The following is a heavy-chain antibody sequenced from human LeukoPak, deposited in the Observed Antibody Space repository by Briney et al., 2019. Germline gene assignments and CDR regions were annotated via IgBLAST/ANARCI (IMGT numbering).Heavy chain of an antibody. J-gene: IGHJ4*02. CDR1: GFTFSRYS. V-gene: IGHV3-21*01. D-gene: IGHD6-19*01. CDR2: ISSSSNYI. Sequence: GGSLRLSRAASGFTFSRYSMNWVRQAPGEGLEWVSSISSSSNYIYYADSLKVRFTISRDNAANSLFLQMNSLRAEDTALYYCARAVAGPAGEYYFDYWGQGTLVTVSS. CDR3: ARAVAGPAGEYYFDY.